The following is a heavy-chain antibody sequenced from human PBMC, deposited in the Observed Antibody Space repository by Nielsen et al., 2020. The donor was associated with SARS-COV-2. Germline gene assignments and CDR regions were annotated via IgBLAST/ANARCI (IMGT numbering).Heavy chain of an antibody. J-gene: IGHJ6*03. V-gene: IGHV4-34*01. Sequence: SETLSLTCVVYGGSLSGFQWKWIRQPPGKGLEWIAQINHNGDTKHNPSLKSRVTISVDTSKNQFSLKLSSVTAADTAVYYCARGRNENDYMDVWGSGTTVTMSS. CDR3: ARGRNENDYMDV. CDR1: GGSLSGFQ. CDR2: INHNGDT. D-gene: IGHD1-14*01.